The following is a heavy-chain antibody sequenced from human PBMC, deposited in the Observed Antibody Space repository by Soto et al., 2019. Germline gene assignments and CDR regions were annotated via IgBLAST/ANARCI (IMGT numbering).Heavy chain of an antibody. D-gene: IGHD3-3*01. V-gene: IGHV1-8*01. CDR3: ARGRITIFTDSMPDGMDV. J-gene: IGHJ6*02. Sequence: ASVKVSCKASGYTFTSYDINWVRQATGQGLEWMGWMNPNSGNTGYAQKFQGRVTMTRNTSISTAYMELSSLRSEDTAVYYCARGRITIFTDSMPDGMDVWGQVTTVTVSS. CDR1: GYTFTSYD. CDR2: MNPNSGNT.